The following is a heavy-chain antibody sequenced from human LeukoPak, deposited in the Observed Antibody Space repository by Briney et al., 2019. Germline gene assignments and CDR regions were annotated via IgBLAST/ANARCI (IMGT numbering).Heavy chain of an antibody. CDR1: GYIFTGYY. Sequence: GASVKASCKASGYIFTGYYMHWVRQAPGQGLEWMGRIDPNSGGTNYAQKFQGRVTMTRDTSISTAYMELSRLRSDDKAVYYCARLAVLDAFDIWGQGTMVTVSS. CDR2: IDPNSGGT. D-gene: IGHD6-19*01. CDR3: ARLAVLDAFDI. V-gene: IGHV1-2*06. J-gene: IGHJ3*02.